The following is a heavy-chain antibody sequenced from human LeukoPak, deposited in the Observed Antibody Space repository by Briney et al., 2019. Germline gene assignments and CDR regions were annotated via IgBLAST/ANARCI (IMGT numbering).Heavy chain of an antibody. CDR3: ARHYDRTGGYSYYYYMDV. J-gene: IGHJ6*03. D-gene: IGHD3-10*02. Sequence: SETLSLSCTVSGGSISSSSYYWGWIRQPPGKGLEWIGSIYYSGSTYYNPSLKSRVTISVDTSNNQCSLKLNSVTAADTAVYYCARHYDRTGGYSYYYYMDVWGKGTTVTVSS. V-gene: IGHV4-39*01. CDR1: GGSISSSSYY. CDR2: IYYSGST.